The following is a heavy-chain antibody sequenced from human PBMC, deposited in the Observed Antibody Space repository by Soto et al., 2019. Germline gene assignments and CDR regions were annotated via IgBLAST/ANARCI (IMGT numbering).Heavy chain of an antibody. V-gene: IGHV4-28*03. CDR1: GYSISSSNW. CDR3: ARAVLRYFDWLFNWFDP. Sequence: SETLSLTCAVSGYSISSSNWWGWIRQPPGKGLEWIGYIYYSGTTYYNPSLKSRVTMSVDTSKNQFSLKLSSVTAADTAVYYCARAVLRYFDWLFNWFDPWGQGTLVTVSS. D-gene: IGHD3-9*01. J-gene: IGHJ5*02. CDR2: IYYSGTT.